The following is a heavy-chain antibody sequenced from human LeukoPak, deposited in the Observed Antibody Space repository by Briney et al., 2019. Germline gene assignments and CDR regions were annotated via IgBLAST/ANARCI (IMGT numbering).Heavy chain of an antibody. D-gene: IGHD2-8*01. CDR1: GFTFSNYE. CDR2: IYSGGST. Sequence: GGSLRLSCAVSGFTFSNYEMSWVRQAPGKGLEWVSVIYSGGSTYYADSVKGRFTISRDNSKNTLFLQMNSLRAEDTAVYYCARGGGGYCTNGVCTYYFDYWGQGTLVTVSS. CDR3: ARGGGGYCTNGVCTYYFDY. V-gene: IGHV3-66*01. J-gene: IGHJ4*02.